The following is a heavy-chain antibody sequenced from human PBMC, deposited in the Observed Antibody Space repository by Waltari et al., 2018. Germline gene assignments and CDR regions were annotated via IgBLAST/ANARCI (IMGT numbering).Heavy chain of an antibody. CDR2: ISSSSSTI. J-gene: IGHJ4*02. V-gene: IGHV3-48*01. CDR1: GFTFSSYS. Sequence: EVQLVESGGGLVQPGGSLRLSCAASGFTFSSYSMNWVRQAPGKGLEWVSYISSSSSTIYYADSVKGRFTISRDNAKNSLYLQMNSLRAEDTAVYYCARDPWASSGPYGDVDYWGQGTLVTVSS. D-gene: IGHD3-22*01. CDR3: ARDPWASSGPYGDVDY.